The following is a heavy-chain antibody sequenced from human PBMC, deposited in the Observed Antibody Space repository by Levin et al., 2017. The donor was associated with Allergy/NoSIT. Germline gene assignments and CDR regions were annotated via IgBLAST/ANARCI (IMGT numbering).Heavy chain of an antibody. V-gene: IGHV5-10-1*01. CDR2: IDPSDSYT. J-gene: IGHJ4*02. CDR3: AKQRYFVSTENGLED. D-gene: IGHD3-9*01. CDR1: GYSFTSYW. Sequence: GESLKISCKGSGYSFTSYWISWVRQMPGKGLEWMGRIDPSDSYTTYSPSFQGHVTMSTDKSISTAYLQWSSLKVSDTAMYYCAKQRYFVSTENGLEDWGQGTLVTGSS.